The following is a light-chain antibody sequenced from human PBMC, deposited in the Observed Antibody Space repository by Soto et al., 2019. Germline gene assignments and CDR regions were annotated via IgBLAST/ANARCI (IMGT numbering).Light chain of an antibody. V-gene: IGKV1-12*01. Sequence: DIQMTQSPSSVSASVGDRLTITCRASRDISNSLAWYQQTPGKDPKLLLRGASSLHRGVPSRFSGGGAGTEFTLTISRLQTEDFATYYCQQTSAFPRTFGQGTKLDIK. CDR1: RDISNS. J-gene: IGKJ2*01. CDR3: QQTSAFPRT. CDR2: GAS.